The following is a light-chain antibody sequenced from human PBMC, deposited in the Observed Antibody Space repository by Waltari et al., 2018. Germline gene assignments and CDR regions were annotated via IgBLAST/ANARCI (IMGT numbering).Light chain of an antibody. CDR3: QQSYSTPYT. CDR1: QSISSY. CDR2: AAS. V-gene: IGKV1-39*01. Sequence: DIQMTQSPSSLSTSVGDRVTITCRASQSISSYLNWYQQKPGKAPKLLSYAASSLQSGVPSRFSGSGSGTDFTLTISSLQPDDFATYYCQQSYSTPYTFGQGTRLEIK. J-gene: IGKJ2*01.